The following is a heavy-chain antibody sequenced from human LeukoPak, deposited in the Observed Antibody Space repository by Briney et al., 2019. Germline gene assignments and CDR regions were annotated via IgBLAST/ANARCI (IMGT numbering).Heavy chain of an antibody. CDR1: GGSISSYY. CDR2: IYYTGST. CDR3: ATGAGAFDY. J-gene: IGHJ4*02. D-gene: IGHD3-10*01. Sequence: SETLSLTCTVSGGSISSYYWSWIRQPPGKGLEWIGYIYYTGSTNYNPSLKSRVTISVDTSKNQFFLKVSSVTAADTDVYFCATGAGAFDYWGQGTLVTVSS. V-gene: IGHV4-59*12.